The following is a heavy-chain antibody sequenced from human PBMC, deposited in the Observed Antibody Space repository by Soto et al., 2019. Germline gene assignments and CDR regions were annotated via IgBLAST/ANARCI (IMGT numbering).Heavy chain of an antibody. CDR3: ARVRGTGGYTSALDY. D-gene: IGHD5-18*01. V-gene: IGHV1-69*06. CDR1: GGTFSSYA. Sequence: QVQLVQSGAEVKRPGSSVKVSCKASGGTFSSYAISWVRQAPGQGLEWMGGIIPVFGTGIYAQTLQGRVTITVDNPTNSAYVELSSLIYEDTAVYFFARVRGTGGYTSALDYWGEGTVVTFAS. CDR2: IIPVFGTG. J-gene: IGHJ4*02.